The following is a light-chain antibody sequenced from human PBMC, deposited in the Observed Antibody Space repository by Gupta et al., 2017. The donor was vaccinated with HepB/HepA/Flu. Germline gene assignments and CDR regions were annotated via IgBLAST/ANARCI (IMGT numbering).Light chain of an antibody. CDR3: MQAIQTPRT. Sequence: DIVMTPSPLSLPVTPGEPASISCRSSQSLLHSNGYNYLDWYLQKPGQSPQLLIYLGSNRASGVPDRFSGSGSGTDFTLKISRVEAEDVGVYYCMQAIQTPRTFGQGTKVEIK. CDR2: LGS. J-gene: IGKJ1*01. CDR1: QSLLHSNGYNY. V-gene: IGKV2-28*01.